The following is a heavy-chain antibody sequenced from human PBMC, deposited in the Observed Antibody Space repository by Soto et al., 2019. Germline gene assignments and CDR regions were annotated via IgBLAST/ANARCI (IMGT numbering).Heavy chain of an antibody. D-gene: IGHD3-10*01. J-gene: IGHJ3*02. Sequence: QVQLQQWGAGLLKPSETLSLTCAVYGGSFSGYYWSWIRQPPGKGLEWIGEINHSGSTNYNPSLKSRVTISVDTSKNQFSLKLSSVTAADTAVYYCAVDYYGYHDAFDIWGQGTMVTVSS. CDR3: AVDYYGYHDAFDI. CDR1: GGSFSGYY. CDR2: INHSGST. V-gene: IGHV4-34*01.